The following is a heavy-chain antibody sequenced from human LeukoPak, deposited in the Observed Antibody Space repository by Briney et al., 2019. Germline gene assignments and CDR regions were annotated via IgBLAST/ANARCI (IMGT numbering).Heavy chain of an antibody. D-gene: IGHD4-11*01. V-gene: IGHV4-59*01. J-gene: IGHJ4*02. Sequence: SETLSLTCTVSGGSISSYYWSWIRQPPGKGLEWIGYIYYSGSTNYNPSLKSRVTISVDTSKNQFSLKLSSVTAADTAVYYCARARQFSKQYFDYWGQGTLVTVSS. CDR2: IYYSGST. CDR1: GGSISSYY. CDR3: ARARQFSKQYFDY.